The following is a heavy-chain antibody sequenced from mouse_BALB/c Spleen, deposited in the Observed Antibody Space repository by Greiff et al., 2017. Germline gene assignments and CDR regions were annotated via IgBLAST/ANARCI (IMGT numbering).Heavy chain of an antibody. Sequence: EVQLQQSGAELVKPGASVKLSCTASGFNIKDTYMHWVKQRPEQGLEWIGRIDPANGNTKYDPKFQGKATITADTSSNTAYLQLSSLTSEDTAVYYCARTTTMTPFAYWGQGTLVTVSA. V-gene: IGHV14-3*02. CDR3: ARTTTMTPFAY. CDR2: IDPANGNT. D-gene: IGHD2-4*01. J-gene: IGHJ3*01. CDR1: GFNIKDTY.